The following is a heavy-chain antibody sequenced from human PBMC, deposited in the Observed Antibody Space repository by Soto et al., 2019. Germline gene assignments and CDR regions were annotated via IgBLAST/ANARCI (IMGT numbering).Heavy chain of an antibody. J-gene: IGHJ4*02. D-gene: IGHD4-17*01. CDR1: GFTFSSYS. V-gene: IGHV3-48*02. Sequence: GALILSCAASGFTFSSYSMNLVRQAPGKGLEWVSYISSSSSTIYYADSVKGRFTISRDNAKNSLYLQMNSLRDEDTAVYYCARDDDYGDCIDYWGQGTLVTV. CDR2: ISSSSSTI. CDR3: ARDDDYGDCIDY.